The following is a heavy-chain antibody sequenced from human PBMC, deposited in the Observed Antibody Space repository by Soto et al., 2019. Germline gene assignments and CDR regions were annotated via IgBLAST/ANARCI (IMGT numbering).Heavy chain of an antibody. CDR2: INHSGST. V-gene: IGHV4-34*01. Sequence: SETLSLTCAVYGGSFSGYYWSWIRQPPGKGLEWIGEINHSGSTNYNPSLKSRVTISVDTSKNQFSLKLSSGTAADTAVYYCARGSSGGYFDWLLSYYYMDVWGKGTTVTVSS. D-gene: IGHD3-9*01. CDR1: GGSFSGYY. CDR3: ARGSSGGYFDWLLSYYYMDV. J-gene: IGHJ6*03.